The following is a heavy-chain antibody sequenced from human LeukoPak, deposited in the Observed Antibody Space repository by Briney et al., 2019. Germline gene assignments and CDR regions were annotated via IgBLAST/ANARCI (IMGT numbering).Heavy chain of an antibody. CDR2: IYYSGST. CDR3: ARHQYLAGFVYFDY. Sequence: PSETLSLTCTVSGGSICSYYWSWIRQPPGKGLEWIGYIYYSGSTNYNPSLKSRVTISVDTSKNQFSLKLSSVTAADTAVYYCARHQYLAGFVYFDYWGQGTLVTVSS. J-gene: IGHJ4*02. V-gene: IGHV4-59*08. D-gene: IGHD3-10*01. CDR1: GGSICSYY.